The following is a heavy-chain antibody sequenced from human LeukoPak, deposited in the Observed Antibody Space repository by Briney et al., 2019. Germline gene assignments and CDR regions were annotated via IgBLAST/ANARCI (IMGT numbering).Heavy chain of an antibody. D-gene: IGHD6-13*01. CDR3: ARALAAAAHTSFDH. CDR2: IYSGGNT. Sequence: GGSLRLSCAASGFTVSADYMSWVRQAPGKGLEWVSIIYSGGNTYYADSVKGRFTISRDDSKNTLYLQMNSLRAEDTAVYYCARALAAAAHTSFDHWGQGTPVTVSS. V-gene: IGHV3-66*01. CDR1: GFTVSADY. J-gene: IGHJ4*02.